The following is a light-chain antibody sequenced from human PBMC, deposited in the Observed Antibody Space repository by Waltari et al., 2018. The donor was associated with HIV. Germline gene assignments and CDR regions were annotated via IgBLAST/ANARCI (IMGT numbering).Light chain of an antibody. CDR2: EAT. CDR1: SSDVGGYNF. Sequence: QSALTQPPSASGSPGQSVIISCTGTSSDVGGYNFVSWYQQHPGKAPKLLIFEATKRSSGVPDRFAGSKSGNTASLTVSGLQAEDEADYYCSSYAGSSNLVFGGGTKLTVL. CDR3: SSYAGSSNLV. V-gene: IGLV2-8*01. J-gene: IGLJ3*02.